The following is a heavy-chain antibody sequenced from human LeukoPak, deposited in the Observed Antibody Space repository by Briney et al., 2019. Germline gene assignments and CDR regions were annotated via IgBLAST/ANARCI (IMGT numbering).Heavy chain of an antibody. CDR3: VRDGGHFDFDY. CDR1: GFTFSSYW. D-gene: IGHD3-16*01. Sequence: GGSLRLSCAASGFTFSSYWMHWVRQAPGKGLVWVSRLKYDGINTNYADSVKGRFIISRDSAKNTLYLQMNSLRAEDTAVYYCVRDGGHFDFDYWGQGTLVTVSS. V-gene: IGHV3-74*01. J-gene: IGHJ4*02. CDR2: LKYDGINT.